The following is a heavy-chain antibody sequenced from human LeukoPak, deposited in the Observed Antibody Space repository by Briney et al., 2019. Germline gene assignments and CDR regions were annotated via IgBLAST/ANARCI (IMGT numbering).Heavy chain of an antibody. J-gene: IGHJ4*02. Sequence: GGSLRLSCAASGFTFSSYSMNWVRQAPGKGLEWVSSISSSSSYIYYADSVKGRFTISRDNAKNSLYLQMNSLRAEDTAVYYCARDGVVPAVIPFDYWGRGTLVTVSS. CDR1: GFTFSSYS. CDR2: ISSSSSYI. V-gene: IGHV3-21*01. CDR3: ARDGVVPAVIPFDY. D-gene: IGHD2-2*01.